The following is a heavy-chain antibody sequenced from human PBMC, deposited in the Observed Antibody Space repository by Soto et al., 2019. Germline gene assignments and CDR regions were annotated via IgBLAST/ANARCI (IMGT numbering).Heavy chain of an antibody. Sequence: QVQLVQSGAEVKKPGASVKVSCKASGYTFTSYGISWVRQAPGQGLEWMGWINAYNGNTNYAQKRQGRVTMPPDTSRSTACMALRSLRSDDTAVYYCASDPVAGTYVDYWGRGALVTVSS. J-gene: IGHJ4*02. CDR1: GYTFTSYG. CDR3: ASDPVAGTYVDY. V-gene: IGHV1-18*01. CDR2: INAYNGNT. D-gene: IGHD6-19*01.